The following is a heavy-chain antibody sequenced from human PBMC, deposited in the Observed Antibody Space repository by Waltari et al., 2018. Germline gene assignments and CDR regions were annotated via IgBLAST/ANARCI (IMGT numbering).Heavy chain of an antibody. D-gene: IGHD2-2*02. V-gene: IGHV1-69*01. J-gene: IGHJ6*02. CDR3: ARVHCSSTQLLYTVYYYYGMDV. CDR1: GGTFSSYA. Sequence: QVQLVQSGAEVKKPGSSVKVSCKASGGTFSSYAISWVRQAPGQGLEWMGGIIPIFGTANNAKKFQGRVTITADESTSTAYRELSSLRSEDTAVYYCARVHCSSTQLLYTVYYYYGMDVWGQGTTVTVSS. CDR2: IIPIFGTA.